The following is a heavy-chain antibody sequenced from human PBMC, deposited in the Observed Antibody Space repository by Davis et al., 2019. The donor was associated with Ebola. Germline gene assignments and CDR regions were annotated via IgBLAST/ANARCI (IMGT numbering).Heavy chain of an antibody. CDR1: GFTFSDYY. CDR3: ARVDTAMVSLYYYYYGMDV. J-gene: IGHJ6*02. CDR2: ISSSGSTI. Sequence: GGSLRLSCAASGFTFSDYYMSWIRQAPGKGLEWVSYISSSGSTIYYADSVKGRFTISRDNAKNSLYLQMNSLRAEDTAVYYCARVDTAMVSLYYYYYGMDVWGQGTTVTVSS. D-gene: IGHD5-18*01. V-gene: IGHV3-11*01.